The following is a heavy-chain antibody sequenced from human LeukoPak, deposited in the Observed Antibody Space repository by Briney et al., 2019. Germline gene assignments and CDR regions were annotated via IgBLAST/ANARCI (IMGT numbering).Heavy chain of an antibody. D-gene: IGHD3-10*01. Sequence: SETLSLTCTVSGGSISSGSYYWSWIRQPAGKGLEWIVRIYSSGSTNYNSSLKSRVTISVDTSKNQFSLKLSSVTAADTAVYYCARSTYYYGSGSYYPFDCWGQGTLVTVSS. V-gene: IGHV4-61*02. CDR2: IYSSGST. J-gene: IGHJ4*02. CDR1: GGSISSGSYY. CDR3: ARSTYYYGSGSYYPFDC.